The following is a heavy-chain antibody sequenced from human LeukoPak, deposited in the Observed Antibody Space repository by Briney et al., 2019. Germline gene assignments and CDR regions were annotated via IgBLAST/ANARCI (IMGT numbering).Heavy chain of an antibody. CDR3: ARDQGVGVHDY. J-gene: IGHJ4*02. CDR2: IYYSGST. D-gene: IGHD1-26*01. CDR1: GGSISSSTYY. Sequence: SETLSLTCSVSGGSISSSTYYWSWIRQSPVKGLEWIGFIYYSGSTNYNPSLKSRVTISVDTSKNQFSLKLSSVTAADTAVYYCARDQGVGVHDYWGQGTLVTVSS. V-gene: IGHV4-61*01.